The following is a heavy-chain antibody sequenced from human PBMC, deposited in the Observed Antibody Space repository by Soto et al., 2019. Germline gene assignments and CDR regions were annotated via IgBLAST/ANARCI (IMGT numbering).Heavy chain of an antibody. CDR3: ARDLGRRNWLDP. V-gene: IGHV1-2*02. CDR2: INPNSGGT. Sequence: ASVKVSCKASGYTFTGYYMHWVRQTPGQGLEWMGWINPNSGGTNYAQKFQGRVTMTRDTSISTAYMELSRLRSDDTAVYYCARDLGRRNWLDPWGKGTLVTVSS. J-gene: IGHJ5*02. CDR1: GYTFTGYY.